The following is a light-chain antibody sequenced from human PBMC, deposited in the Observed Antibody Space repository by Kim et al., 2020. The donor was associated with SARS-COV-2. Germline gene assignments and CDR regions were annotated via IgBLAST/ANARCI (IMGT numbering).Light chain of an antibody. CDR2: GAS. CDR3: QQYGSSRWT. CDR1: QSVSSSY. V-gene: IGKV3-20*01. Sequence: SPGESATPSCRASQSVSSSYLAWYQQKPGQAPRLLIYGASSRATGIPDRFSGSGSGTDFTLTISRLEPEDFAVYYCQQYGSSRWTFGQGTKVDIK. J-gene: IGKJ1*01.